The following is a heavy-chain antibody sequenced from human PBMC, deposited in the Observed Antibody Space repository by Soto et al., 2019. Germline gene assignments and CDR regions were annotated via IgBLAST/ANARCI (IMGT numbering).Heavy chain of an antibody. D-gene: IGHD6-19*01. J-gene: IGHJ4*02. V-gene: IGHV3-74*01. CDR3: VKDLWAVTVAGTRDY. Sequence: PGGSLRLSCAASGFTFSSDWMHWVRQAPGEGLVWVSRINTDGSDTSYADSVKGQFTISRDNSKNTLYLQMSSLRAEDTAVYYCVKDLWAVTVAGTRDYWGQGTLVTVSS. CDR2: INTDGSDT. CDR1: GFTFSSDW.